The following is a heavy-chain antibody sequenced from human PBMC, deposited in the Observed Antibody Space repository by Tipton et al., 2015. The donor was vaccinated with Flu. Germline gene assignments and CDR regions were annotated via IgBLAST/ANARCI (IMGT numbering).Heavy chain of an antibody. J-gene: IGHJ6*02. Sequence: LRLSCAVYGGSFSGYYWSWIRQPPGKGLEWIGEINHSGSTNYNPSLKSRVTISVDTSNNQFSLKLSSVTAADTAVYYCARGHVSYGYYFYSYTLDVWGQGTTVTVSS. CDR2: INHSGST. CDR1: GGSFSGYY. V-gene: IGHV4-34*01. D-gene: IGHD1-26*01. CDR3: ARGHVSYGYYFYSYTLDV.